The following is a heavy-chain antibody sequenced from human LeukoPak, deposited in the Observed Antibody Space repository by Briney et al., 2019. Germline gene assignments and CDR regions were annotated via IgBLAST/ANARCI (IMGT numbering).Heavy chain of an antibody. D-gene: IGHD3-10*01. CDR2: INSDGSST. V-gene: IGHV3-74*01. J-gene: IGHJ3*02. CDR1: GFTFSSYW. Sequence: GGSLRLSCAASGFTFSSYWMHWVRQVPGMGLVWVSQINSDGSSTSYADSVKGRFTISRDNAKNTLYVQMNSLRAEDTAVYYCSTGSGHAFDIWGRGTMVTVSS. CDR3: STGSGHAFDI.